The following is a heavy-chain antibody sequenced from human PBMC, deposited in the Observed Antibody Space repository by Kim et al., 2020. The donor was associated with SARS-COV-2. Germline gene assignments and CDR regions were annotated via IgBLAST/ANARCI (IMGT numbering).Heavy chain of an antibody. Sequence: SETLSLTCTVSGGSISSGGYYWSWIRQHPGKGLEWIGYIYYSGSTYYNPSLKSRVTISVDTSKNQFSLKLSSVTAADTAVYYCARVIPDSYGPYYYYGMDVWGQGTTVTVSS. CDR1: GGSISSGGYY. CDR2: IYYSGST. CDR3: ARVIPDSYGPYYYYGMDV. V-gene: IGHV4-31*03. J-gene: IGHJ6*02. D-gene: IGHD5-18*01.